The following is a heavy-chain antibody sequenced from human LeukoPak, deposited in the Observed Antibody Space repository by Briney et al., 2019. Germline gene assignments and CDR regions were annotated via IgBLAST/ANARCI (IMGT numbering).Heavy chain of an antibody. D-gene: IGHD3-22*01. CDR3: ARSKEAHYQDRSGDWSSFDY. CDR2: IWYDGSNQ. Sequence: SLRLSCAASGFTFSSYGMHWVRQAPGKGLEWVAVIWYDGSNQYYADSVKGRFTSSRDKAQYPLYLQMNSLRAQDTAVYYWARSKEAHYQDRSGDWSSFDYWGQGILVTVSS. J-gene: IGHJ4*02. V-gene: IGHV3-33*01. CDR1: GFTFSSYG.